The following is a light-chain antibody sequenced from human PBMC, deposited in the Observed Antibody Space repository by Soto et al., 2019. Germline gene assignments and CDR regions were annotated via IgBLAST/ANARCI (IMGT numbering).Light chain of an antibody. CDR3: CSYAGNNNYV. CDR2: EVN. Sequence: QSALTQPPSASGSPGQSVTISCTGTTSDVGGYKYVSRYQQHPGKAPKLMIYEVNKRPSGVPDRFSGSKSGNTASLTVSGLQAEDESDYYCCSYAGNNNYVFGTGTKLTVL. J-gene: IGLJ1*01. CDR1: TSDVGGYKY. V-gene: IGLV2-8*01.